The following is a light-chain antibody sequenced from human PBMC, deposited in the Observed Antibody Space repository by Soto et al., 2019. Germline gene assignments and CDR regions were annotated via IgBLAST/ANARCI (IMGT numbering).Light chain of an antibody. J-gene: IGKJ4*01. Sequence: EVLPPPFPDPRSFSPPAHPTLACRASQSVTISYLAWYQQKPGQAPRLLIYGASTRATGTPDRFSGSGSGTDFTLTICRLEPEDFAIYYCQHYDRLPQDFCGGTKVEFK. CDR3: QHYDRLPQD. CDR1: QSVTISY. CDR2: GAS. V-gene: IGKV3-20*01.